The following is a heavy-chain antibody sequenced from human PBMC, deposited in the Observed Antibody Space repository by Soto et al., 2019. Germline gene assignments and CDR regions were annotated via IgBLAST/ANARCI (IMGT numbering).Heavy chain of an antibody. CDR2: IDSTGSA. D-gene: IGHD2-15*01. J-gene: IGHJ6*04. V-gene: IGHV4-59*08. CDR1: GVSVNSYF. CDR3: ARHQVLAAYRDV. Sequence: SETLSLTCTVSGVSVNSYFWFWVRQTPDKGLDWIGYIDSTGSANYNPALINRVRMSIDTSTNHFSLRMSSVTAADTAVYYCARHQVLAAYRDVWGKGTTLTVSS.